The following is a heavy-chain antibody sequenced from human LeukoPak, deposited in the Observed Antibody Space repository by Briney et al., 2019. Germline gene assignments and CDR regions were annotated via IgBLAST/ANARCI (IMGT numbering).Heavy chain of an antibody. V-gene: IGHV3-20*04. CDR1: GFTFDDYG. D-gene: IGHD1-26*01. CDR2: INWNAGSI. CDR3: ARVFSGSFDC. Sequence: GGSLRLSCAASGFTFDDYGMSWVRQAPGKGLEWVSGINWNAGSIGYADSVKGRFTISRDNAKNSLHLQMNSLRVEDTALYYCARVFSGSFDCWGQGTLVTVSS. J-gene: IGHJ4*02.